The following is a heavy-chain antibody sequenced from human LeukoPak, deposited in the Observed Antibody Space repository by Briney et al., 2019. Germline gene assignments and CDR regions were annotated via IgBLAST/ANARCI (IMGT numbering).Heavy chain of an antibody. V-gene: IGHV3-30-3*01. CDR1: GFTFSSYA. CDR3: AKDPGSSVDAFDI. D-gene: IGHD6-25*01. Sequence: GRSLRLSCAASGFTFSSYAMHWVRQAPGKGLEWVAVISYDGSNKYYADSVKGRFTISRDNSKNTLYLQMNSLRAEDTAVYYCAKDPGSSVDAFDIWGQGTMVTVSS. CDR2: ISYDGSNK. J-gene: IGHJ3*02.